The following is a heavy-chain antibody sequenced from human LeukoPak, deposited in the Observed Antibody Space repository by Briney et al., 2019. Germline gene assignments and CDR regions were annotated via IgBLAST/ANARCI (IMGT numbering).Heavy chain of an antibody. CDR1: GFTFSSYG. Sequence: GGSLRLSCAASGFTFSSYGMHWVRQAPGKGLEWVAVISYDGSNKYYADSVKGRFTISRDNSKNTLHLQMNSLRAEDTAVYYCAKDRFGEPRYWFDPWGQGTLVTVSS. J-gene: IGHJ5*02. CDR3: AKDRFGEPRYWFDP. V-gene: IGHV3-30*18. CDR2: ISYDGSNK. D-gene: IGHD3-10*01.